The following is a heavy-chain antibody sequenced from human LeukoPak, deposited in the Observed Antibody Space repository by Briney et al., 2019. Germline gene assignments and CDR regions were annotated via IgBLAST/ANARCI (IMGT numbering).Heavy chain of an antibody. CDR3: ARDVGGASDWFDP. D-gene: IGHD1-26*01. V-gene: IGHV3-30*04. J-gene: IGHJ5*02. CDR2: ISYDGSNK. CDR1: GFSFSSYA. Sequence: GGSLRLSCAASGFSFSSYAMHWVRQAPGKGLEWVAVISYDGSNKYYADSVKGRFTISRDNSKNTLYLQMNSLRVEDTAVYYCARDVGGASDWFDPWGQGTLVTVSS.